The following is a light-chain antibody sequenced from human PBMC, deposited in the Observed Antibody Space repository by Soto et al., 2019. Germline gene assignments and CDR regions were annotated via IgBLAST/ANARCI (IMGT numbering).Light chain of an antibody. Sequence: ILMAQSPSSLPASVGDRVTITCRASQGVRDDGGWYQQKPGKAPVLWIYSASTLQSGVPSRFSGSGSGTDFTLTISGLQPEEFATYYCLQESNYHLTFGGGTKVDIK. V-gene: IGKV1-6*01. CDR2: SAS. CDR1: QGVRDD. J-gene: IGKJ4*01. CDR3: LQESNYHLT.